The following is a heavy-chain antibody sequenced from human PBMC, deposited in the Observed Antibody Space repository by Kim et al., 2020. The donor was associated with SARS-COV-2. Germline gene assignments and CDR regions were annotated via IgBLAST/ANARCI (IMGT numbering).Heavy chain of an antibody. Sequence: GGSLRLSCAASGFTFSTYWMTWVRQAPGKGLEWVANIKDDGSEKYYVDSVKGRFTISRDNAKNSLYMQMNSLRAEDTAVYFCARDEVVSSYGRIMFYGLGGWGKGTTVIVSS. CDR1: GFTFSTYW. V-gene: IGHV3-7*01. CDR2: IKDDGSEK. J-gene: IGHJ6*04. CDR3: ARDEVVSSYGRIMFYGLGG. D-gene: IGHD5-18*01.